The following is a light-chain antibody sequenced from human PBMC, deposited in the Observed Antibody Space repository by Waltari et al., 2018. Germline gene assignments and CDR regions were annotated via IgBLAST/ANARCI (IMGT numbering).Light chain of an antibody. CDR3: QQYNNWPPGT. V-gene: IGKV3-15*01. CDR2: GAS. CDR1: QSVSSN. J-gene: IGKJ1*01. Sequence: EIVMTQSPATLSVSPGERATLSCRASQSVSSNLAWYQQKHGQAPRLLIYGASTRATGIPARFSGSGSGTDFTLTISSLQSEDFAVYYCQQYNNWPPGTFGQGTKVEIK.